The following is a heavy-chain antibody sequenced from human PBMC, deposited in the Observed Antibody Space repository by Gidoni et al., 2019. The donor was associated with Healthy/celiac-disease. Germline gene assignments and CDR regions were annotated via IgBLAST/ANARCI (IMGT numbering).Heavy chain of an antibody. V-gene: IGHV4-31*03. CDR1: GGSISSGGYY. CDR2: IYYSGST. Sequence: QVQLQESGPGLVKPSQTLSLTCTVSGGSISSGGYYWSWIRQQPGKGLEWIGYIYYSGSTYYNPSLKSRVTISVDTSKNQFSLKLSSVTAADTAVYYCARSDLTYCSGGSCYSYWGQGTLVTVSS. J-gene: IGHJ4*02. CDR3: ARSDLTYCSGGSCYSY. D-gene: IGHD2-15*01.